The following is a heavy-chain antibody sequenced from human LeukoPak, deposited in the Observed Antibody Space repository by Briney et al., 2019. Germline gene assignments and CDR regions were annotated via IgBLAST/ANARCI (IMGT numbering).Heavy chain of an antibody. V-gene: IGHV1-18*01. J-gene: IGHJ4*02. CDR2: ISAYNGNT. Sequence: ASVKVSCKASGYTFTSYGISWVRQAPGQGLEWMGWISAYNGNTNYAQKFQGRVTMTADKSTSTAYMELSSLRSEDTAVHYCARDRLGYCSSTTCASLTIDYWGQGTLVTVSP. CDR1: GYTFTSYG. D-gene: IGHD2-2*01. CDR3: ARDRLGYCSSTTCASLTIDY.